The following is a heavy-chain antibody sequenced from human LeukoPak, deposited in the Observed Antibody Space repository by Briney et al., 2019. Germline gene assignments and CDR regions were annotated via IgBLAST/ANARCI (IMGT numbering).Heavy chain of an antibody. CDR1: GFIVSGDF. CDR2: IYSDGST. Sequence: GGSLRLSCAASGFIVSGDFMSWVRQAPGKGLEWVSVIYSDGSTYYADSVKGRFTISRDNSKDTLDLQMTGLRAEDTAVYYCARERGRGRDSPWFDYWGQGTLVTVSS. CDR3: ARERGRGRDSPWFDY. D-gene: IGHD1-26*01. J-gene: IGHJ4*02. V-gene: IGHV3-53*01.